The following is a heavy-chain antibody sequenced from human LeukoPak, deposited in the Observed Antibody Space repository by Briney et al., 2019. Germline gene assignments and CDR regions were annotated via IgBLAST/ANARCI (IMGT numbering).Heavy chain of an antibody. CDR1: GGSISSYY. J-gene: IGHJ4*02. V-gene: IGHV4-59*08. CDR3: ASRVPAAYFDY. Sequence: SETLSLTCTVSGGSISSYYWSWVRQPPGKGLEWIGYIYYSGSTNYYPSLKSRVTISVDTSKNQFSLKLSSVTAADTAVYYCASRVPAAYFDYWGQGTLVTVSS. CDR2: IYYSGST. D-gene: IGHD2-2*01.